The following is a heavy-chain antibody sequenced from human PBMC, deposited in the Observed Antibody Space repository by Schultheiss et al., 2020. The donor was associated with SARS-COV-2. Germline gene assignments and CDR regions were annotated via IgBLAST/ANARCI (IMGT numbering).Heavy chain of an antibody. CDR1: GFTFSTYA. V-gene: IGHV3-23*01. Sequence: GGSLRLSCAASGFTFSTYAMHWVRQAPAKGLEWVSAIGTGGDTYYADSVMGRFTISRDNSKNTLYLQMNSLRAEDTAVYYCAKPDVVSVLITRIDAFDIWGQGTMVTVSS. CDR3: AKPDVVSVLITRIDAFDI. D-gene: IGHD3-22*01. CDR2: IGTGGDT. J-gene: IGHJ3*02.